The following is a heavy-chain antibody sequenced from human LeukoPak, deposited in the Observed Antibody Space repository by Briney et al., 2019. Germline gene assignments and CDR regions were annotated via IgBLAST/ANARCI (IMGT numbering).Heavy chain of an antibody. V-gene: IGHV4-59*02. J-gene: IGHJ1*01. Sequence: PSETLSLTCTVSGGSVISDYWSWIRQSPGKGLEWLGYIYSGGNIKYNPALKSRLTISVDTSKNQFSLRLTSMTAADTAVYYCAKAPYSSGWPSVWGQGTLVTVSS. CDR2: IYSGGNI. D-gene: IGHD6-19*01. CDR3: AKAPYSSGWPSV. CDR1: GGSVISDY.